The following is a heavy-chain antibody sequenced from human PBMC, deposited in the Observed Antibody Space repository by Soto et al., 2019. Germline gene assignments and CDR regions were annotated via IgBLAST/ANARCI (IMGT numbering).Heavy chain of an antibody. Sequence: SETLSLTCTVSGDSISSADYYWGWIRQTPGKGLEWIGHIFYSGTTYYNPSLKSRLTISVDTSKNHFSLRLTSVTAADTAVYYCARDLWVEPELYYYGMDVWGQGTTVTVSS. CDR3: ARDLWVEPELYYYGMDV. V-gene: IGHV4-30-4*01. CDR1: GDSISSADYY. J-gene: IGHJ6*02. D-gene: IGHD1-1*01. CDR2: IFYSGTT.